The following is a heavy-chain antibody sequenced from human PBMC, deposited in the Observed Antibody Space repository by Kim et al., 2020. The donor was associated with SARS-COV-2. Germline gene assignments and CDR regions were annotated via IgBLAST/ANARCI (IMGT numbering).Heavy chain of an antibody. D-gene: IGHD2-21*01. CDR1: RFTFSNNA. V-gene: IGHV3-23*01. Sequence: GGSLRLSCAASRFTFSNNAMNWVRQAPGKGLEWVSGISNSATYIYYADSVKGRFSISRDNSRTTLYLQMNSLRAEDTAIYYCAKARCGGNCFYDMDVWGQGTTVIVSS. J-gene: IGHJ6*02. CDR2: ISNSATYI. CDR3: AKARCGGNCFYDMDV.